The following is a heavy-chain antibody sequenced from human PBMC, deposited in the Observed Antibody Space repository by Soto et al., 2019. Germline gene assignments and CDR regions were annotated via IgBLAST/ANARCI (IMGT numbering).Heavy chain of an antibody. CDR3: AHLVPGPLCFAY. J-gene: IGHJ1*01. V-gene: IGHV2-5*02. CDR1: GFSFNTRGVG. Sequence: QITLKESGPTLVKPTQTLALNCTFSGFSFNTRGVGVAWIRQPPGKALEWLAVTYWDADRRYRPSLTDRLTITKDISTNQVVLTMTNMDPVDTGTYYCAHLVPGPLCFAYWGQGALVTVSS. D-gene: IGHD6-19*01. CDR2: TYWDADR.